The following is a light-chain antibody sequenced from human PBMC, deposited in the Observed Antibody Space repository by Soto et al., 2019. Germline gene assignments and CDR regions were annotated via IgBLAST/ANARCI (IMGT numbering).Light chain of an antibody. CDR3: QQYGPSPMYT. J-gene: IGKJ2*01. Sequence: EIVLTQSPGTLSLSPGERATLSCRASQSVSTTYLGWYQQKPGQAPRLLIYDASSRATGIPDRFSGSASGTDFTLTISRLETEDFAVYYCQQYGPSPMYTFGQGTNLEIK. CDR2: DAS. V-gene: IGKV3-20*01. CDR1: QSVSTTY.